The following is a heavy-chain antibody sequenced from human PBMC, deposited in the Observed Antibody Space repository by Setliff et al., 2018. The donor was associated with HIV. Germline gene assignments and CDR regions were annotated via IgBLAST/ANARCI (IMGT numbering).Heavy chain of an antibody. CDR1: GFTFSTYG. CDR2: ISNDGTNK. D-gene: IGHD3-3*01. J-gene: IGHJ4*02. Sequence: GGSLRLSCADSGFTFSTYGMHWVRQAPGKGLEWVSVISNDGTNKYYADSVKGRFTISRDNPKNTLYLQMNSLRAEDTAVYYCARGGFGVVIIERLGVDYWGQGTKVTVSS. CDR3: ARGGFGVVIIERLGVDY. V-gene: IGHV3-30*03.